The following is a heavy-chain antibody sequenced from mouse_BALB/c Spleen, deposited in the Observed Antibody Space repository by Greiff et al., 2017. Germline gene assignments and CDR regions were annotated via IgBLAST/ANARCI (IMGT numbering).Heavy chain of an antibody. V-gene: IGHV1-74*01. Sequence: QVQLKESGPQLVRPGASVKISCKASGYSFTSYWMHWVKQRPGQGLEWIGMINPSDSDTRLNQKFKAKATLTVDKSSSTAYMQLSSPTSEDSAVYNCARFNYDGSSSAIDYRGQETSGTVSS. CDR1: GYSFTSYW. D-gene: IGHD1-1*01. J-gene: IGHJ4*01. CDR3: ARFNYDGSSSAIDY. CDR2: INPSDSDT.